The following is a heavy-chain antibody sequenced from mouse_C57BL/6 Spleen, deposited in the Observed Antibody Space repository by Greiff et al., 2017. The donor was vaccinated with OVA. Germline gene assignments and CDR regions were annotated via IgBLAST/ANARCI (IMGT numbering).Heavy chain of an antibody. CDR3: ARGDYAMDY. CDR1: GYTFTDYY. CDR2: INPNNGGT. V-gene: IGHV1-26*01. Sequence: EVQLQPSGPELVKPGASVKISCQASGYTFTDYYMNWVKQSHGKSLEWIGDINPNNGGTSYNQKFKGKATLTVDKSSSTAYMELRSLTSEDSAVYYCARGDYAMDYWGQGTSVTVSS. D-gene: IGHD2-4*01. J-gene: IGHJ4*01.